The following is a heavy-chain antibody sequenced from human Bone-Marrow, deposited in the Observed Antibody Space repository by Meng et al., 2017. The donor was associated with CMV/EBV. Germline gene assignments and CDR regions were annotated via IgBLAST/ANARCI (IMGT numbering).Heavy chain of an antibody. D-gene: IGHD2-15*01. CDR1: GFTFDDYA. Sequence: SLKISCAASGFTFDDYAMHWVRQVPGKGLEWVAVISWDSGIKDYADSVKGRFTISRDNAKNSLYLQMNSLRTDDTALYHCAKDMEGYCSDNSCYTEGMDVWGQGTTVTVSS. CDR3: AKDMEGYCSDNSCYTEGMDV. V-gene: IGHV3-9*01. CDR2: ISWDSGIK. J-gene: IGHJ6*02.